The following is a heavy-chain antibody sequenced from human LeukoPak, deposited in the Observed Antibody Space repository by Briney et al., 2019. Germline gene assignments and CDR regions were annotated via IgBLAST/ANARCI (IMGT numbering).Heavy chain of an antibody. CDR3: ARENEAASTDY. V-gene: IGHV4-31*03. J-gene: IGHJ4*02. CDR2: IYYSGST. D-gene: IGHD2-15*01. Sequence: PSETLSLTCTVSGGSISSGGYYWSWIRQHPGKGLEWIGYIYYSGSTYYNPSLKSRVTISVDTSKNQFSLKLSSVTAADTAVYYCARENEAASTDYWGQGTLVTVSS. CDR1: GGSISSGGYY.